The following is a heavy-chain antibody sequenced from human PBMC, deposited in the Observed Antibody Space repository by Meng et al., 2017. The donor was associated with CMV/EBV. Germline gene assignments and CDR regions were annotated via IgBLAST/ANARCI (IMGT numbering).Heavy chain of an antibody. V-gene: IGHV4-4*02. CDR1: GGSISSSNW. Sequence: LTCAVSGGSISSSNWWSWVRQPPGKGLEWIGEIYHSGSTNYNPSLKSRVTISEDKSKNQFSLKLSSVTAADTAVYYCARSDGTYFDYWGQGTLVTVSS. J-gene: IGHJ4*02. D-gene: IGHD3/OR15-3a*01. CDR3: ARSDGTYFDY. CDR2: IYHSGST.